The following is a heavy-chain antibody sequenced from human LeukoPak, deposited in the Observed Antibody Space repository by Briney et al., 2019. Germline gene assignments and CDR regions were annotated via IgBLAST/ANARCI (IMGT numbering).Heavy chain of an antibody. CDR1: GFTFSTYS. CDR3: ARGKYSSSWDPIDY. Sequence: GWSLRLSCAASGFTFSTYSMNWVRQAPGKGLEWVSSIGSSTNYIYYADSVKGRFTISRDNAKNSLSLQMNSLRAEDTAVYYCARGKYSSSWDPIDYWGQGTLVTVSS. J-gene: IGHJ4*02. V-gene: IGHV3-21*01. D-gene: IGHD6-13*01. CDR2: IGSSTNYI.